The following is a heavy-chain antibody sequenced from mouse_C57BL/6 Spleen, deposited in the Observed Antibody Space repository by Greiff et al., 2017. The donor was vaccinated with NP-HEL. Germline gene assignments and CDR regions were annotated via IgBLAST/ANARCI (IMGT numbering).Heavy chain of an antibody. CDR2: ISYDGSN. V-gene: IGHV3-6*01. Sequence: EVKLLESGPGLVKPSQSLSLTCSVTGYSITSGYYWNWIRQFPGNKLEWMGYISYDGSNNYNPSLKNRISITRDTSKNQFFLKLNSVTTEDTATYYCARARLTYSNEGYFDVWGTGTTVTVSS. CDR1: GYSITSGYY. J-gene: IGHJ1*03. D-gene: IGHD2-5*01. CDR3: ARARLTYSNEGYFDV.